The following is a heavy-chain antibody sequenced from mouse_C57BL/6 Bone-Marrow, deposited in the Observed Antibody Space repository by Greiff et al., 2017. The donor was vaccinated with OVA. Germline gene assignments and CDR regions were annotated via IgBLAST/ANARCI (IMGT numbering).Heavy chain of an antibody. J-gene: IGHJ2*01. CDR2: IDPENGDT. CDR1: GFNIKDYY. V-gene: IGHV14-4*01. CDR3: TTYRY. Sequence: EVQLQQSGAELVRPGASVKLSCTASGFNIKDYYMHWVKERPEQGLEWIGWIDPENGDTEYASKFQGKATITADTSSKTVYLHLSSLTSEDTAVYYCTTYRYGGQGTTLTVSS.